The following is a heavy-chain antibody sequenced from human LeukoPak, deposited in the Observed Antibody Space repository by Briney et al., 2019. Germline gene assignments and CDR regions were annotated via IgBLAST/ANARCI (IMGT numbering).Heavy chain of an antibody. CDR1: GFTFSSYA. J-gene: IGHJ4*02. CDR2: ISGSGGDT. V-gene: IGHV3-23*01. Sequence: GGPLRLSCAASGFTFSSYAMSWVRQAPGQGLEWVSGISGSGGDTYYAGSVKGRFTISRDNSKNALYLQMNSLRADDTAVYYCAKGHLSILFPFDSWGQGTLVTVSS. CDR3: AKGHLSILFPFDS. D-gene: IGHD2-21*01.